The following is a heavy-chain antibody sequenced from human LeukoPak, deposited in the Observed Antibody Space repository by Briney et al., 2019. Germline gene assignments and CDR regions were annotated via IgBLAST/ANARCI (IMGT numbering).Heavy chain of an antibody. J-gene: IGHJ4*01. V-gene: IGHV4-39*07. CDR2: IYYTASA. D-gene: IGHD6-6*01. CDR1: GGPISSSSYY. CDR3: VRAPGPGSSQNTDY. Sequence: PSETLSLTRAVSGGPISSSSYYWGWIRQPPGKGLEWMGSIYYTASAYYNPSVKIRITISVDTSKNQFSLKLSSVSAADTAVYYCVRAPGPGSSQNTDYWGQGTLVTVSS.